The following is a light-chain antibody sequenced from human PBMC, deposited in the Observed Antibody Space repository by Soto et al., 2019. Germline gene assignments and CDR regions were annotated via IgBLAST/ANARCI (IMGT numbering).Light chain of an antibody. J-gene: IGLJ1*01. CDR1: SSNIGGNS. V-gene: IGLV1-51*01. CDR2: DDD. CDR3: GSWDSSLSAYV. Sequence: QSVMTQPTSVSAAPGQRVTISCSGSSSNIGGNSVSWYQQLPGTAPKLLIYDDDKRPSGIPDRFSGSKSGTSATLGITGFQTGDEADYYCGSWDSSLSAYVLGTGTKLTVL.